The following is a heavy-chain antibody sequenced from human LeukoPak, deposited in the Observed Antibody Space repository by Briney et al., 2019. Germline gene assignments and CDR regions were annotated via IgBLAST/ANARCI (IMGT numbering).Heavy chain of an antibody. V-gene: IGHV1-18*01. CDR1: GYTFTSYG. CDR2: ISAYNGNT. J-gene: IGHJ4*02. Sequence: ASVKVSCKASGYTFTSYGISWVRQAPGQGLEWMGWISAYNGNTNYAQKLQGRVTVTTDTSTSTAHMELRSLRSDDTAVYYCASSGYCSGGSCLREFDYWGQGTLVTVSS. CDR3: ASSGYCSGGSCLREFDY. D-gene: IGHD2-15*01.